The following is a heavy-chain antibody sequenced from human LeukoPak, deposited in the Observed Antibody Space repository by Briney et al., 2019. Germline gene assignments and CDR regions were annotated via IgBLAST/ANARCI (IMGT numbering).Heavy chain of an antibody. J-gene: IGHJ3*02. Sequence: ASVKVSCKASGGTFSSYAISWVRQAPGQGLEWMGGIIPIFGTANYAQKFQGRVTMTRDTSTSTVYMELSSLRSEDTAVYYCARALGRWLQFDAFDIWGQGTMVTVSS. D-gene: IGHD5-24*01. V-gene: IGHV1-69*05. CDR3: ARALGRWLQFDAFDI. CDR2: IIPIFGTA. CDR1: GGTFSSYA.